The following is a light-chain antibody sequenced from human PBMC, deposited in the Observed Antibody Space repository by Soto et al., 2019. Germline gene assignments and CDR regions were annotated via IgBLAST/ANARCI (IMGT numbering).Light chain of an antibody. J-gene: IGLJ1*01. V-gene: IGLV2-14*01. CDR2: EVF. CDR3: SSYTTTNTLNV. CDR1: NSDVGGYNY. Sequence: QSALTQPASVSGSPGQSITIPCTGTNSDVGGYNYVSWYQHHPGKAPKLMIYEVFNRPSGVSSRFSGSKSGSTASLTISGLQAEDEADYYCSSYTTTNTLNVFGTGTKVTVL.